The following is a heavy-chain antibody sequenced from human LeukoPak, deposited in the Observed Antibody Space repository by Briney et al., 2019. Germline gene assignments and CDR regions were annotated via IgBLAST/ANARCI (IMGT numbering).Heavy chain of an antibody. CDR2: ISGSGGST. J-gene: IGHJ4*02. CDR1: GFTFSSYA. V-gene: IGHV3-23*01. CDR3: AKDSGGSSWYFHWGNYFDY. Sequence: PGGSLRLSCAASGFTFSSYAMSWVRQAPGKGLEWVSAISGSGGSTYYADSVKGRFTISRDNSKNTLYLQMSSLRAEDTAVYYCAKDSGGSSWYFHWGNYFDYWGQGTLVTVSS. D-gene: IGHD6-13*01.